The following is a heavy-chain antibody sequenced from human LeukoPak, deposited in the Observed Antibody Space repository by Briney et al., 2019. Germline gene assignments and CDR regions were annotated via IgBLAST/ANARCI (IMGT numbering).Heavy chain of an antibody. CDR1: GGTFSSYA. CDR2: IIPIFGTA. CDR3: AGVAMYSSSWNLDY. Sequence: SVKVSCKASGGTFSSYAISWVRQAPGQGLEWMGGIIPIFGTANYAQKFQGRVTITADESTSTAYMELSSLRSGDTAVYYCAGVAMYSSSWNLDYWGQGTLVTVSS. D-gene: IGHD6-13*01. J-gene: IGHJ4*02. V-gene: IGHV1-69*13.